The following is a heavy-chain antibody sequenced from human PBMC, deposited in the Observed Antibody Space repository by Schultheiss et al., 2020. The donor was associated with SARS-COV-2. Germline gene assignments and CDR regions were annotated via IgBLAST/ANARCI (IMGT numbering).Heavy chain of an antibody. J-gene: IGHJ6*02. Sequence: GGSLRLSCAASGFTFDDYGMSWVRQAPGKGLEWVSGINWNGGSTGYADSVKGRFTISRDNAKNSLYLQMNSLRAEDTAVYYCARDDSSSWGSEYYYYGMDVWGQGTTVTVSS. D-gene: IGHD6-13*01. CDR1: GFTFDDYG. CDR2: INWNGGST. CDR3: ARDDSSSWGSEYYYYGMDV. V-gene: IGHV3-20*04.